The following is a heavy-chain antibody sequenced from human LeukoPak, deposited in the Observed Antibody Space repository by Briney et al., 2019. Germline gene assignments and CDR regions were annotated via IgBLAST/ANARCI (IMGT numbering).Heavy chain of an antibody. V-gene: IGHV3-30*18. J-gene: IGHJ4*02. D-gene: IGHD1-1*01. CDR3: AKRISEVQTLGTFDY. CDR1: GFTFSSYG. Sequence: GGSLRLSCAASGFTFSSYGMHWVRQAPGKGLEWVAVISYDGSNKYYADSVKGRFTISRDNAKNSLYLQMNSLRAEDTAVYYCAKRISEVQTLGTFDYWGQGTLVTVSS. CDR2: ISYDGSNK.